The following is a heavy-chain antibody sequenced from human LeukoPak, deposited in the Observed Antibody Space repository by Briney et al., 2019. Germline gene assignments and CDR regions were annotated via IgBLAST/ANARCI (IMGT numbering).Heavy chain of an antibody. CDR2: XXPEDGXT. V-gene: IGHV1-24*01. CDR1: GYTLTELS. D-gene: IGHD2-2*01. Sequence: ASVKVSCKVSGYTLTELSMHWXXXXXXXXXXXXXXXXPEDGXTIYAQKFQXXXTXXXETSTDTAYMELSSLRSEDTAVYYCATLVGYCSSTSCHQPFDYWSQGTLVTVSS. CDR3: ATLVGYCSSTSCHQPFDY. J-gene: IGHJ4*02.